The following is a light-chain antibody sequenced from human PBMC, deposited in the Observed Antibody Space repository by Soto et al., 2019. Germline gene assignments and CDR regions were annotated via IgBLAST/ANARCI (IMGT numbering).Light chain of an antibody. CDR1: QSVSSSY. J-gene: IGKJ3*01. V-gene: IGKV3-20*01. CDR3: QQFGSSPS. CDR2: GAS. Sequence: EIVLTQSPGTLSLSPGERATLSCRASQSVSSSYLAWYRQRPGQAPRLLIYGASIRATGITDRFSGSGSGTDFTLTINSLETEDFAFYYCQQFGSSPSFGPGTTVDI.